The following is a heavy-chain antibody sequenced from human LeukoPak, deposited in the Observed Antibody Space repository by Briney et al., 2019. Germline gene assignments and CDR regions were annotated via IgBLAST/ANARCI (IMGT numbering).Heavy chain of an antibody. V-gene: IGHV1-2*02. D-gene: IGHD1-26*01. Sequence: ASVKVSCKASGYSFTGYYMHWVRQAPGQGPEWMGWINPNSGGTISAQKFQGRVTMTRDTSITTAYMELSRLTSDDTAVYFCARANDGSYHNYWGQGTLVTVSS. CDR3: ARANDGSYHNY. CDR2: INPNSGGT. CDR1: GYSFTGYY. J-gene: IGHJ4*02.